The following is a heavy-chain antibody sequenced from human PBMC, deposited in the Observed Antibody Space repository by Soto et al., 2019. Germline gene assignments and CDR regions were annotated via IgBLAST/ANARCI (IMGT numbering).Heavy chain of an antibody. CDR3: ARHGYSYGGGYFDY. CDR1: GGSVSSSGSHY. Sequence: SQTLSLTCAVSGGSVSSSGSHYWGWIRQHPGKGLEWIGYISYRGRTYYNPSLKSRVTISVDRSKNQFSLKLSSVTAADTAVYYCARHGYSYGGGYFDYWGQGTLVTVSS. CDR2: ISYRGRT. D-gene: IGHD5-18*01. J-gene: IGHJ4*02. V-gene: IGHV4-31*11.